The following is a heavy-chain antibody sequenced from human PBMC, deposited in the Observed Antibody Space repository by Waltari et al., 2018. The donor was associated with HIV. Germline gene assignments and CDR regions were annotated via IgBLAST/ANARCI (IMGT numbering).Heavy chain of an antibody. V-gene: IGHV4-39*01. CDR2: ILYSGST. D-gene: IGHD6-6*01. J-gene: IGHJ4*02. CDR3: ARHVGSFYRSSSDLGFDY. Sequence: QLQLKESGPGLVKPSETLPLTCTVSGGSISSYSNCWGWIRQPPGKGLDWIGSILYSGSTYYNPSLKSRVTISVDTSKNQFSLKLSSVTAADTAVYYCARHVGSFYRSSSDLGFDYWGQGTLVTVSS. CDR1: GGSISSYSNC.